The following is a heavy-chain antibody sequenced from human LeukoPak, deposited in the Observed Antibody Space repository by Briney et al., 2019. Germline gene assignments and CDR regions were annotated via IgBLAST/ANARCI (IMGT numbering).Heavy chain of an antibody. CDR3: AGEAITIVGVVRTQTTYGPHHFDP. V-gene: IGHV1-46*01. CDR1: GHTITSYH. CDR2: SNPIGVTT. J-gene: IGHJ5*02. Sequence: SVKVSCKASGHTITSYHTHWVRHAPGQGLEWSGISNPIGVTTNSAQKLRGRVTMTRDMSTRTVHLDLSRLTSEHPAPSYTAGEAITIVGVVRTQTTYGPHHFDPWGQGNLVTVSS. D-gene: IGHD3-3*01.